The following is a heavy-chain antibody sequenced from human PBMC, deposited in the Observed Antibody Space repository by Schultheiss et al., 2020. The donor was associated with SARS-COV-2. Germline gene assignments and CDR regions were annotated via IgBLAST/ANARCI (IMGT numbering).Heavy chain of an antibody. J-gene: IGHJ6*02. Sequence: ASVKVSCKASGYTFTSYDINWVRQATGQGLEWMGWMNPNSGNTGYAQKFQGRVTMTRNTSISTAYMELSSLRSEDTAVYYCARDCRVSRAYIVVVPPKKYGMDVWGQGTTVTVSS. CDR3: ARDCRVSRAYIVVVPPKKYGMDV. D-gene: IGHD2-2*01. CDR1: GYTFTSYD. CDR2: MNPNSGNT. V-gene: IGHV1-8*01.